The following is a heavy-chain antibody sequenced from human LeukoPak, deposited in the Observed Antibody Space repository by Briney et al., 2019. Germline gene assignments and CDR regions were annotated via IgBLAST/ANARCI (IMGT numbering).Heavy chain of an antibody. J-gene: IGHJ6*03. CDR3: AKDPRRVVVPAAPPYYYMDV. V-gene: IGHV3-23*01. Sequence: PSETLSLTCTVSGGSISSSSYYWGWIRQPPGKGLEWVSAISGSGGSTYYADSVKGRFTISRDNSKNTLYLQMNSLRAEDTAVYYCAKDPRRVVVPAAPPYYYMDVWGKGTTVTVSS. CDR1: GGSISSSSYY. CDR2: ISGSGGST. D-gene: IGHD2-2*01.